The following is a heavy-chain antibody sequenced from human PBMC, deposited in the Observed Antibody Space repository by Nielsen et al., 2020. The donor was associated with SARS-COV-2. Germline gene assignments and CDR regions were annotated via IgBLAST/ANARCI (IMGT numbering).Heavy chain of an antibody. V-gene: IGHV4-30-2*01. CDR1: GASIVSGDHF. CDR2: VHHTGIT. CDR3: ARLDMTSVTYYIDF. D-gene: IGHD4-17*01. J-gene: IGHJ4*02. Sequence: SETLSLTCTVSGASIVSGDHFWSWIRQPPGKGLESIGYVHHTGITYYNPSLKRRISISVDRSKNHFSLEMTSLTAADTAVYYCARLDMTSVTYYIDFWGQGTLVTVSS.